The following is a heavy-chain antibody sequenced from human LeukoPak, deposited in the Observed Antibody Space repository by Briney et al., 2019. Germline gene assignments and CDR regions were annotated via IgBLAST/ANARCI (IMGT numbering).Heavy chain of an antibody. CDR3: ARDRAVALLTYFYYMDV. J-gene: IGHJ6*03. CDR1: GFTYTDYS. Sequence: GGSLRLSCSASGFTYTDYSMSWVRQAPGKGLEWVAVISQTGSIETYADSVRGRFSISRGNSDSTVYLQMNSLKTEDTAVYYRARDRAVALLTYFYYMDVWGKGTTVIVSS. D-gene: IGHD2-15*01. CDR2: ISQTGSIE. V-gene: IGHV3-30*03.